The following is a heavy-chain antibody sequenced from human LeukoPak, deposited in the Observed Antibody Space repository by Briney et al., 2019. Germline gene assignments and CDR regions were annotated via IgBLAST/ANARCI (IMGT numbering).Heavy chain of an antibody. CDR3: ARAPSAMVRDYFDD. CDR2: ISGSSSYI. D-gene: IGHD5-18*01. Sequence: GGSLRLSCAASGFTFSSYSMSWVRQAPGMGLEWVSSISGSSSYIYYADLVKGRFTISRDNAKNSLYLQMNSLRAEDTAVYYCARAPSAMVRDYFDDWGQGTLVTVSS. CDR1: GFTFSSYS. V-gene: IGHV3-21*01. J-gene: IGHJ4*02.